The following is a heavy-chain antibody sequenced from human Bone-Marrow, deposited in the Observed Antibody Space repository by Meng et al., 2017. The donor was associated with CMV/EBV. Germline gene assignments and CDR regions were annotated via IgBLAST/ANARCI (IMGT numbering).Heavy chain of an antibody. J-gene: IGHJ4*02. Sequence: GGSLRLSCAASGFTFSSYGMHWVRQAPGKGLEWVGLIRSKTYGGTTEYAASVKGRFTISRDDSKSIAYLQMNSLKTEDTAVYYCTRDGHTGFDYWGQGTLVTVSS. CDR3: TRDGHTGFDY. V-gene: IGHV3-49*04. CDR2: IRSKTYGGTT. CDR1: GFTFSSYG.